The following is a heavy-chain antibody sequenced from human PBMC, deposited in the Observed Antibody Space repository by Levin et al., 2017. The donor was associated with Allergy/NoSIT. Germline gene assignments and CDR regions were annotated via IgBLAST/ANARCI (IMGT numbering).Heavy chain of an antibody. D-gene: IGHD3-22*01. CDR2: ISAGGNYI. CDR3: ASWAMYHYDRSAFDYFYYAMDV. V-gene: IGHV3-21*01. Sequence: GGSLRLSCAASGILFSSYDMNWVRQAPGKGLEWVSSISAGGNYIYYADSVKGRFTISRDNAKNSLFLQVNSLRAEDTAVYYCASWAMYHYDRSAFDYFYYAMDVWGQGTTVTVSS. CDR1: GILFSSYD. J-gene: IGHJ6*02.